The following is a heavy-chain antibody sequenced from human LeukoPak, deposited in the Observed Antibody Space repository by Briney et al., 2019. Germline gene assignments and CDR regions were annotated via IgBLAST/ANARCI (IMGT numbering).Heavy chain of an antibody. Sequence: GESLEISCKGSGSHFTSYWIGWGRQVPGKGLEWMGIIYPSDSDTRNSPSFQGQVTLSAHKAIKTAYLQWSSLKASDTAMYYCARPLQGIVGATGFDYWGQGTLVTVSS. CDR2: IYPSDSDT. D-gene: IGHD1-26*01. CDR3: ARPLQGIVGATGFDY. CDR1: GSHFTSYW. J-gene: IGHJ4*02. V-gene: IGHV5-51*01.